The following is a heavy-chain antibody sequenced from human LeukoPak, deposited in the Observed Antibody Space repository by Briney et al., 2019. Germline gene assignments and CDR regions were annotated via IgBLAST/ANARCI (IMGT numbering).Heavy chain of an antibody. J-gene: IGHJ5*02. D-gene: IGHD5-18*01. CDR1: GYTFTSYG. CDR2: INPSGGST. CDR3: ARGDTAWFDP. Sequence: ASVKVSCKASGYTFTSYGISWVRQAPGQGLEWMGIINPSGGSTSYAQKFQGRVTMTRDTSTSTVYMELSSLRSEDTAVYYCARGDTAWFDPWGQGTLVTVSS. V-gene: IGHV1-46*01.